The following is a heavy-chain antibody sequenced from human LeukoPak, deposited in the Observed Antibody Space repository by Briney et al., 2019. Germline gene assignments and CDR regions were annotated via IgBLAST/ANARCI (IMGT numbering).Heavy chain of an antibody. CDR2: IYSGGST. CDR1: GFTVSSNY. J-gene: IGHJ4*02. CDR3: ACSPKSFPVRYFDY. Sequence: GGSLRLSCAASGFTVSSNYMSWVRQAPGKGLEWVSVIYSGGSTYYADSVKGRFTISRHNSENTLYLQMNSLRAEDTAVYYCACSPKSFPVRYFDYWGQGTLVTVSS. D-gene: IGHD2-15*01. V-gene: IGHV3-53*04.